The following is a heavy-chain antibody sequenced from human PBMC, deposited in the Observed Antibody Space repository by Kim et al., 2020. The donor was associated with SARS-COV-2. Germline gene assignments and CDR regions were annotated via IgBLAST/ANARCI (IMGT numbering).Heavy chain of an antibody. CDR1: GFTVSGNY. CDR2: IYNNGIT. J-gene: IGHJ4*02. Sequence: GGSLRLSCAASGFTVSGNYMSWVRQAPGKGLQWVSIIYNNGITYYADSVKGRFTISRDNPKNTLYLQMNSLRAEDTAVYYCARWDGRFYDYWGQGTLVTV. CDR3: ARWDGRFYDY. D-gene: IGHD3-3*01. V-gene: IGHV3-53*01.